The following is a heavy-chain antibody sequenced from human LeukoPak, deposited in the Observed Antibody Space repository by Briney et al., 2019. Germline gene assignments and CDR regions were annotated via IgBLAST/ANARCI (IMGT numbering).Heavy chain of an antibody. J-gene: IGHJ4*02. Sequence: SETLSLTCAVYGGSFSPYYWSWIRQPPGKGLEWIGEINHSGSTNYNPSLKSRVTIPVDTSKNQFSLRLSSVTAADTAVYYCARGGFYCGGDCYVDYWGQGTLVTVSS. V-gene: IGHV4-34*01. CDR2: INHSGST. D-gene: IGHD2-21*02. CDR1: GGSFSPYY. CDR3: ARGGFYCGGDCYVDY.